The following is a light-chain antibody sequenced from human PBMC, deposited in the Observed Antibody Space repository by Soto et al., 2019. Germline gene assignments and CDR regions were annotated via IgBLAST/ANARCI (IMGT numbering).Light chain of an antibody. V-gene: IGLV2-11*01. CDR3: CSYAATYTYV. J-gene: IGLJ1*01. Sequence: HSVLNQPHSVTGSARQAGPISCNGTNRVVGGYNYVSWYQQSPGKAPKLLIYGVSERPSGVPDRFSGSKSGSTASLTISGLQAEDEADYYCCSYAATYTYVFGTGTKFTVL. CDR2: GVS. CDR1: NRVVGGYNY.